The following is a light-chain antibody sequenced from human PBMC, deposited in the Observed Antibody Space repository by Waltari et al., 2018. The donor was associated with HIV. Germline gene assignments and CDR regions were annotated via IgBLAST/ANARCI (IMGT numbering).Light chain of an antibody. CDR2: GAS. J-gene: IGKJ3*01. V-gene: IGKV3-15*01. Sequence: VLTQSPATLSLSPGESATLSCRASQSVSNNLAWYRQKPGQPPRLLIYGASTRATGVQARFSGSGSGTDLTLTISSLQSEDFAMYYCQQYNDWPSFGPGTKVDIK. CDR3: QQYNDWPS. CDR1: QSVSNN.